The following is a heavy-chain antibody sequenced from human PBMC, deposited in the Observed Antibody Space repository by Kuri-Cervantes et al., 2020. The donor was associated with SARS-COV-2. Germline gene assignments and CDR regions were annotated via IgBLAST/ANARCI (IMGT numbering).Heavy chain of an antibody. Sequence: SQTLSLTCAVYGGSFGGYYWSWIRQPPGKGLEWIGEINHSGSTNYNPSLKSRVTISVDTSKNQFSLKLSSVTAADTAVYYCARKPCSSTSCFSYWGQGTRVTVSS. V-gene: IGHV4-34*01. CDR2: INHSGST. CDR1: GGSFGGYY. CDR3: ARKPCSSTSCFSY. J-gene: IGHJ4*02. D-gene: IGHD2-2*01.